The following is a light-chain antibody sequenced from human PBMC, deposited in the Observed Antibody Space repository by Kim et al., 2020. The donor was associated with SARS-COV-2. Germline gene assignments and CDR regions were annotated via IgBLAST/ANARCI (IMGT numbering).Light chain of an antibody. Sequence: ASIGDIVTITCRASQHIANSLTWYQQKPGKVPQVLIYAASTLQTGVSSRFSGCGSGTEFTLTIDSLQTEDVATYYCQNYNSAPWTFGPGTKVDIK. CDR3: QNYNSAPWT. J-gene: IGKJ1*01. CDR2: AAS. CDR1: QHIANS. V-gene: IGKV1-27*01.